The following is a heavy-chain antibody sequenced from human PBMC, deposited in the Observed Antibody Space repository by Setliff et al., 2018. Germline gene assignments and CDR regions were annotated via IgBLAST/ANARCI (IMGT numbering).Heavy chain of an antibody. V-gene: IGHV1-2*06. J-gene: IGHJ4*02. CDR3: ARAQSWSGGPYYFDN. CDR1: GYTFTGYY. D-gene: IGHD3-3*01. Sequence: ASVKVSCKASGYTFTGYYMHWVRQAPGQGLEWMGRINPNSGGTNYAQKFQGRVTMTRDTSISTAYMELSRLRSDDTAVYYCARAQSWSGGPYYFDNWGQGTLVTVSS. CDR2: INPNSGGT.